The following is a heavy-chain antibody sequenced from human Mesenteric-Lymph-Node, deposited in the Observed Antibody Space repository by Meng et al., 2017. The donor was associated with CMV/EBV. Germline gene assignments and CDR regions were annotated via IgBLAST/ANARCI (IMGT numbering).Heavy chain of an antibody. CDR2: IYYSGST. CDR3: ASLEIEYSSSSS. Sequence: VSGRSLCSGGYYCRWIRQHPGKGLEWIGYIYYSGSTYYNPSLKSRVTISVDTSKNQFSLKLSSVTAADTAVYYCASLEIEYSSSSSWGQGTLVTVSS. J-gene: IGHJ5*02. D-gene: IGHD6-6*01. V-gene: IGHV4-31*02. CDR1: GRSLCSGGYY.